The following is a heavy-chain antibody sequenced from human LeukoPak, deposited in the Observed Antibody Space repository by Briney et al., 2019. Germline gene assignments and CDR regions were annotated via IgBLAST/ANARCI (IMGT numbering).Heavy chain of an antibody. CDR3: AKGVVGGSGSTETLNFDY. Sequence: GGSLRLSCAASGFTFSSYAMSWVRQAPGKGLEWVSAISGSGGSTYYADSVKGRFTISRDNSKNTLYLQMNSLRAEDTAVYYCAKGVVGGSGSTETLNFDYWGQGTLVTVSS. V-gene: IGHV3-23*01. J-gene: IGHJ4*02. D-gene: IGHD3-10*01. CDR1: GFTFSSYA. CDR2: ISGSGGST.